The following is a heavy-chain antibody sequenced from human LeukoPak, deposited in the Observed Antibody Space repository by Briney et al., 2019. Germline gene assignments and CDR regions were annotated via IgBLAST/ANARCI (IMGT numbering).Heavy chain of an antibody. CDR3: ARDGQVLLWFGELFD. Sequence: GRSLRLSCPASVFTFSSYAMHWVRQAPGKGLEWVAVLSYDGSNKYYADSVKDRFTISRDNTNNTLYLQMNSQRAVDTAVYYCARDGQVLLWFGELFDWGQGTLGTGSS. D-gene: IGHD3-10*01. V-gene: IGHV3-30-3*01. CDR1: VFTFSSYA. CDR2: LSYDGSNK. J-gene: IGHJ4*02.